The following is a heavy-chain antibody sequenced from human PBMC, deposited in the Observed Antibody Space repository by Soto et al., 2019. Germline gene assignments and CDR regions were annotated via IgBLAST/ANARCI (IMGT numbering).Heavy chain of an antibody. CDR3: SSDRPDTDIGWFV. D-gene: IGHD2-15*01. Sequence: SVKVSCKASGFDFISSGIQWVRQARGQGLEWIGWIVVYSGQTHYEQKFQDRVTITRDTSTGTAYIEMTSLSSEDTAVYYCSSDRPDTDIGWFVWGEGTKVTVSS. CDR1: GFDFISSG. V-gene: IGHV1-58*02. CDR2: IVVYSGQT. J-gene: IGHJ6*04.